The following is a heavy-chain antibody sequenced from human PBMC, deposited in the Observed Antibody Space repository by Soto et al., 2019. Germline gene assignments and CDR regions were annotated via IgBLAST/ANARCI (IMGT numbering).Heavy chain of an antibody. D-gene: IGHD3-10*01. J-gene: IGHJ3*01. CDR2: TYYRSKWFH. Sequence: QGQLQQSGPGLVKPSQTLSLTCAISGDSVSSDITSWNWIRQSPSRGLEWLGRTYYRSKWFHDYAASVKSRITIKPDTSKNKFSLELNSMTPEDTAVYYCARGNALDVWGQGTVVTVSS. V-gene: IGHV6-1*01. CDR1: GDSVSSDITS. CDR3: ARGNALDV.